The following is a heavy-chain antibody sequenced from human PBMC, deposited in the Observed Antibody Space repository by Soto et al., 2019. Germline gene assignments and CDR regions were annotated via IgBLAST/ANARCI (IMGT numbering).Heavy chain of an antibody. CDR1: GFTLRNYA. CDR2: SSNDGRRQ. Sequence: QVQLVESGGCVVQPGRSLRLSCTASGFTLRNYAMHWDRQAPGKGLEWLAVSSNDGRRQFYADSMEGRLTISRGAVKIMMFLQINNLRSKVSAVYFGWREPTIGYYRTADYWGKGNLVTVYS. J-gene: IGHJ4*02. CDR3: WREPTIGYYRTADY. V-gene: IGHV3-30*04. D-gene: IGHD3-22*01.